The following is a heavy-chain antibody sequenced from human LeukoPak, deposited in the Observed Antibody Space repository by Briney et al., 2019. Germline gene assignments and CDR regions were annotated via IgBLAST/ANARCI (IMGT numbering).Heavy chain of an antibody. CDR2: IKKEGSEK. D-gene: IGHD3-9*01. V-gene: IGHV3-7*01. CDR1: GFTFSSYW. Sequence: GGALRLSCAASGFTFSSYWMSWVRQAPGKGLGWVANIKKEGSEKYYVDSVKGRFTISRDNAKNSLYLQMNSLRAEDTAVYYCAGAMGYYDILTGYYRPYYYGMDVWGQGTTVTVSS. CDR3: AGAMGYYDILTGYYRPYYYGMDV. J-gene: IGHJ6*02.